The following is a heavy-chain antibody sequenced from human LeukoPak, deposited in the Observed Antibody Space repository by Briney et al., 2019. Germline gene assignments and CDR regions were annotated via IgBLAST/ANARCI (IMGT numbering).Heavy chain of an antibody. CDR2: IKGGGGDP. D-gene: IGHD2-21*02. J-gene: IGHJ4*02. V-gene: IGHV3-23*01. CDR1: GFTFSTYA. Sequence: PGGSLRLSCADSGFTFSTYAMGWVRQSPGKGLEWVSRIKGGGGDPFYADSVKGRFSISRDNSKNTLFLQLNSLRAEDSAVYYCAKGGHDFNPFYWWGQGTLVTVSS. CDR3: AKGGHDFNPFYW.